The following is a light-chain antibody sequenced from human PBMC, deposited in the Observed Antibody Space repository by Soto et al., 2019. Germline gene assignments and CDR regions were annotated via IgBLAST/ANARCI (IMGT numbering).Light chain of an antibody. CDR2: SSS. CDR1: RTITKF. Sequence: DIQMTKSPSSLSASVGDRVTITCRASRTITKFLNWYHQKPGKAPNLLIYSSSNLQGGVPTRFSGTGSGTDVTLTISSLQPEDFGTYYCHQSFGSPFTFGQGTRVDIK. V-gene: IGKV1-39*01. J-gene: IGKJ5*01. CDR3: HQSFGSPFT.